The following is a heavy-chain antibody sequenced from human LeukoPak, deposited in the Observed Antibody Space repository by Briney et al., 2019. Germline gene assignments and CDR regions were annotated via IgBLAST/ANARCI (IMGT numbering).Heavy chain of an antibody. J-gene: IGHJ6*02. CDR3: ATLTLTMIRGVTYYYYGMDV. CDR1: GYTFTTYA. Sequence: GASVKVSCKASGYTFTTYAISWVRQAPGQGLEWMGWISGYNSNTDYAQSPQGRVTMTADTSTSTAYMELRSLRSDDTAVYYCATLTLTMIRGVTYYYYGMDVWGQGTTVTVSS. V-gene: IGHV1-18*01. D-gene: IGHD3-10*01. CDR2: ISGYNSNT.